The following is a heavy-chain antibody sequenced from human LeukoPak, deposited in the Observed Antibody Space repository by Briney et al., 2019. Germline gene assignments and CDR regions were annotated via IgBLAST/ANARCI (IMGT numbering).Heavy chain of an antibody. D-gene: IGHD1-26*01. Sequence: SETLSLTCAVSGYSIRTSNWWGWIRQPPGKGLEWIGYIYYSGSTHYNPSLKSRVTMSVDTSENQFTLRLSSVTAVDTAVYFCARSSGSYFGLDYWGQGTLVTVSS. CDR3: ARSSGSYFGLDY. J-gene: IGHJ4*02. V-gene: IGHV4-28*01. CDR1: GYSIRTSNW. CDR2: IYYSGST.